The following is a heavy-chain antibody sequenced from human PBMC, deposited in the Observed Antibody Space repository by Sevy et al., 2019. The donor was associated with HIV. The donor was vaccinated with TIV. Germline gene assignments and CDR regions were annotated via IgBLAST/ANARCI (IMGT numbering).Heavy chain of an antibody. CDR3: AKGYCSGGSCSSAFDI. CDR2: ISGSGGST. CDR1: GFTFSSYA. D-gene: IGHD2-15*01. Sequence: GGSLRLSCAASGFTFSSYAMSWVRQAPGKGLEWVSAISGSGGSTYYADSVKRRFTISRDNSKNTLYLQMNSLRAEDTAVYYCAKGYCSGGSCSSAFDIWGQGTMVTVSS. J-gene: IGHJ3*02. V-gene: IGHV3-23*01.